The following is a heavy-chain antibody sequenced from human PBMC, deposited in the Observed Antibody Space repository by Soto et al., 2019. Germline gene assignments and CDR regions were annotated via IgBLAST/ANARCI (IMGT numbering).Heavy chain of an antibody. J-gene: IGHJ5*02. D-gene: IGHD2-21*02. Sequence: SVKVSCKASGGTFSSYAISWVRQAPGQGLEWMGGIIPIFGTANYAQKFQGRVTITADESTSTAYMELSSLRSEDTAVYYCAGRAYGGNSVWFDPWGQGTLVTVSS. CDR3: AGRAYGGNSVWFDP. V-gene: IGHV1-69*13. CDR1: GGTFSSYA. CDR2: IIPIFGTA.